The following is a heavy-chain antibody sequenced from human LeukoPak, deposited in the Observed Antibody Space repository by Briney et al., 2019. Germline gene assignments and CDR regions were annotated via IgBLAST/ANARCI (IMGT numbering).Heavy chain of an antibody. CDR3: ARSPVGVRKKHDF. V-gene: IGHV1-8*01. J-gene: IGHJ4*02. CDR1: GYTFTSYD. D-gene: IGHD3-10*01. Sequence: ASVKVSCKASGYTFTSYDINWVRQATGQGLEWMGWMNPTSGHTGYAQKFQGRVTMTRDTSMSTAYMELNSLTSEDTAVYYCARSPVGVRKKHDFWGQGTLVIVSS. CDR2: MNPTSGHT.